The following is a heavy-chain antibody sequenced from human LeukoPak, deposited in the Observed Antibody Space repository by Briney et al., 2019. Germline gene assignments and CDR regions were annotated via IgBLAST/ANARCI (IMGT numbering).Heavy chain of an antibody. CDR1: GFTFSNYC. D-gene: IGHD6-19*01. Sequence: GGSLRVSCAASGFTFSNYCMHWVRQIPGKGLVWVSRICPDGTVTNYADSVKGRFTISRHNSKNTLYLQMNSLRAEDTAVYYCARDLSSGWYLDYWGQGTLVTVS. CDR3: ARDLSSGWYLDY. CDR2: ICPDGTVT. J-gene: IGHJ4*02. V-gene: IGHV3-74*01.